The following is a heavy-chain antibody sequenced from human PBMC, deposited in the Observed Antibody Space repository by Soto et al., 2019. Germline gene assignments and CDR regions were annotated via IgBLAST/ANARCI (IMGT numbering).Heavy chain of an antibody. CDR2: ISGSGGST. J-gene: IGHJ4*02. Sequence: PGGSLRLSCAASGFTFSSYAMSWVRQAPGKGLEWVSAISGSGGSTYYADSVKGRFTISRDNSKNTLYLQMNSLRAEDTAVYYCAKGDGYRPASYYFDYWGQGTLVTVSS. CDR1: GFTFSSYA. D-gene: IGHD5-12*01. V-gene: IGHV3-23*01. CDR3: AKGDGYRPASYYFDY.